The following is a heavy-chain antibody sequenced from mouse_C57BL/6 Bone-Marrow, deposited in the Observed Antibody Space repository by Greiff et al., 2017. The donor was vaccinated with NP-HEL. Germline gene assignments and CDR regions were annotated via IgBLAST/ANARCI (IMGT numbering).Heavy chain of an antibody. D-gene: IGHD1-1*01. Sequence: QVQLQQSGAELVRPGASVTLSCKASGYTFTDYEMHWVKQTPVHGLEWIGAIDPETGGTAYNQKFKGKAILTADKSSSTAYMELRSLTSEDSAVYYCTRIENPYYYGSYYFDYWGQGTTLTVSS. V-gene: IGHV1-15*01. CDR3: TRIENPYYYGSYYFDY. CDR2: IDPETGGT. J-gene: IGHJ2*01. CDR1: GYTFTDYE.